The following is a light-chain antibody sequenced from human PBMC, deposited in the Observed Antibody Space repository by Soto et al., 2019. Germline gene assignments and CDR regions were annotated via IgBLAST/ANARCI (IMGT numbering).Light chain of an antibody. V-gene: IGKV3-20*01. Sequence: EIVLTQSPGTLSLSPGERATLSCGASQSVTSNYLAWYQQKPGQAPRLLIFCASIRVTGIPDRFIGSGSGTDFTLTISRLEPEDFAVYYCQHYVTSLTTFGKGTKVDIK. CDR1: QSVTSNY. J-gene: IGKJ1*01. CDR2: CAS. CDR3: QHYVTSLTT.